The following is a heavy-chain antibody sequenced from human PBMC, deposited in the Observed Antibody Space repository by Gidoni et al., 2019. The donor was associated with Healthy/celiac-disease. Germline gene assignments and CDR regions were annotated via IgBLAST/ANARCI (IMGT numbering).Heavy chain of an antibody. Sequence: QVQLVQSGAEVKKPGASVKVSCKASGYTFTSYGISWVRQATGQGLEWMGWISAYNGNTNYAQKLQGRVTMTTDTSTSTAYMELRSLRSDDTAVYYCAREGIVGAIEGVGLDAFDIWGQGTMVTVSS. J-gene: IGHJ3*02. CDR1: GYTFTSYG. V-gene: IGHV1-18*01. CDR3: AREGIVGAIEGVGLDAFDI. D-gene: IGHD1-26*01. CDR2: ISAYNGNT.